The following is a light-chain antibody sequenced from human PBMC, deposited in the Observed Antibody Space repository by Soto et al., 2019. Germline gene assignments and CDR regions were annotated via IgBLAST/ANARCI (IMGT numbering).Light chain of an antibody. V-gene: IGKV3-15*01. Sequence: EIVMTQSPATLSVSPGERATLSCRASQSVSSNLAWYQQKPGQEPRLLIYGASTRATGIPARFSGSGYGTEFTLTISSLQSEDFAVYYCQQYNNWPRTFGQGTKVEIK. CDR3: QQYNNWPRT. CDR1: QSVSSN. CDR2: GAS. J-gene: IGKJ1*01.